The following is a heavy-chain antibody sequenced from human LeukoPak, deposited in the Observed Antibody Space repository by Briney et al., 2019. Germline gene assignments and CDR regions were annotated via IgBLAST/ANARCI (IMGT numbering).Heavy chain of an antibody. J-gene: IGHJ4*02. CDR1: GFTFRSHW. CDR3: ARDPAYGALDY. CDR2: INPDGSGI. D-gene: IGHD4-17*01. Sequence: GGSLRLSCAASGFTFRSHWMSWVRQTPGKGLEWVAKINPDGSGIAYGDSVKGRFSISRDNAKNSLYLQMNSLRADDTAIYYCARDPAYGALDYWGQGILVTVSS. V-gene: IGHV3-7*01.